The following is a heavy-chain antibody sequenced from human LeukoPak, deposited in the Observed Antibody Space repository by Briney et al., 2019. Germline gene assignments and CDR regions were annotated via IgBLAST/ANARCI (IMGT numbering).Heavy chain of an antibody. J-gene: IGHJ6*03. D-gene: IGHD4-11*01. CDR3: ARGRVSSSTWYSTYYYFFYMDF. CDR1: GGSISSYY. CDR2: VDHTGST. Sequence: RTSETLSLTCTVSGGSISSYYWSWIRQPPGKGLEWIGYVDHTGSTNFNPSLNGRVSISRDTSNNFFSLRLRSVTAADTAVYFCARGRVSSSTWYSTYYYFFYMDFWGKGTTVTVSS. V-gene: IGHV4-59*01.